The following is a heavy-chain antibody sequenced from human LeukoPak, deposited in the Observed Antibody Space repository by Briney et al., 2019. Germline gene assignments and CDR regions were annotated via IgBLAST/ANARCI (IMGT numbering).Heavy chain of an antibody. J-gene: IGHJ6*04. CDR2: ISGSGGST. CDR3: AELGITMIGGV. Sequence: GGSLRLSCAASGFTFSSYEMNWVRQAPGKGLEWVSAISGSGGSTYYADSVKGRFTISRDNSKNTLYLRMNSLRAEDTAVYYCAELGITMIGGVWGKGTTATISS. CDR1: GFTFSSYE. D-gene: IGHD3-10*02. V-gene: IGHV3-23*01.